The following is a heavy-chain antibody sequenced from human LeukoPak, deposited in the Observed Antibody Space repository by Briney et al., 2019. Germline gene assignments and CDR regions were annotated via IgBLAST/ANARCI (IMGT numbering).Heavy chain of an antibody. CDR3: ARVLKFSGSYYKFDY. Sequence: SETLSLTCAVSGDSITSPTYYWSWFRQPAGKGLEWIGHIYTTGKNDYNPSLKSRVTISVDTSKNQFSLKLSSVTAADTAVYYCARVLKFSGSYYKFDYWGQGTLVTVSS. CDR1: GDSITSPTYY. CDR2: IYTTGKN. J-gene: IGHJ4*02. V-gene: IGHV4-61*09. D-gene: IGHD1-26*01.